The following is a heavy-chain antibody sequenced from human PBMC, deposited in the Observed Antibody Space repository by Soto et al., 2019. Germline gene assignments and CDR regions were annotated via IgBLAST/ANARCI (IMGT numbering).Heavy chain of an antibody. CDR2: IYHSGST. D-gene: IGHD1-26*01. CDR3: ARDSAEVGATSQQGV. Sequence: QVQLQESGPGLVKPSGTLSLTCAVSGGSISSSNWWSWVRQPPGKGLEWIGEIYHSGSTNYNPSLKSRVTISVDKSKNQFSLKLSSVTAADTSVYYCARDSAEVGATSQQGVWGQGTLVTVSS. J-gene: IGHJ4*02. V-gene: IGHV4-4*02. CDR1: GGSISSSNW.